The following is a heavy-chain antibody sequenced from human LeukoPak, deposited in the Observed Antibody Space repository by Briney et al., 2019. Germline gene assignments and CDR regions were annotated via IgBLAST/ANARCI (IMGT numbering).Heavy chain of an antibody. CDR2: INPVFNTP. V-gene: IGHV1-69*05. Sequence: GASVKVSCKASGGSLSSYAILWVRQAPGQGLEWMGGINPVFNTPHYAPKFQGRVTITMDESTSTVYMELSSLKSEDTAVFYCARVSARDCSSNSCWGWLDPWGQGTLVTVSS. CDR3: ARVSARDCSSNSCWGWLDP. CDR1: GGSLSSYA. D-gene: IGHD2-2*01. J-gene: IGHJ5*02.